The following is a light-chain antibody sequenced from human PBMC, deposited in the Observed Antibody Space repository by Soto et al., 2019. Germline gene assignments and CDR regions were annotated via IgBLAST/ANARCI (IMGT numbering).Light chain of an antibody. Sequence: DIQMTQSPSSLSAFVGDRVTVTCRASQSINKYLNWYQQKPGKVPKLLIYAASTLQSGVPSRFSGSGSGTDFTLTISSLQPEDFATYYCQKSYSTPRTFGQGTKVDIK. V-gene: IGKV1-39*01. CDR3: QKSYSTPRT. CDR2: AAS. CDR1: QSINKY. J-gene: IGKJ1*01.